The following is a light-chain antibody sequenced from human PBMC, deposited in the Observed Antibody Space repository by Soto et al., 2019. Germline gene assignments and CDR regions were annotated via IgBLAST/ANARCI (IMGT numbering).Light chain of an antibody. CDR1: QSLLHSNGYNY. V-gene: IGKV2-28*01. J-gene: IGKJ2*01. CDR2: LGS. Sequence: DIVMTQSPLSLPVTPGDPASISCRSSQSLLHSNGYNYLDWYLQKPGQSPQLLIYLGSNRASGVPDRFSGSGSGTDCTLKISRVEAEDVGVYYCMQALQTPRTFGQGTKLEIK. CDR3: MQALQTPRT.